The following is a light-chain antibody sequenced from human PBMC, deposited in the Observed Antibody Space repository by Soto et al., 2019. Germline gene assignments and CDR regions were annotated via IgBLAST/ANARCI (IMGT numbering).Light chain of an antibody. CDR2: GAS. CDR1: QAVSSIL. Sequence: EVVLTQSPGTLSLSPGERATLSCRASQAVSSILLAWYQQKPGQAPRLLIYGASSRATGIPDRFSGSGAGTAFTLTVSRLEPEDFAVYYCQQHGTSHIFCGGAKVEIK. J-gene: IGKJ4*01. CDR3: QQHGTSHI. V-gene: IGKV3-20*01.